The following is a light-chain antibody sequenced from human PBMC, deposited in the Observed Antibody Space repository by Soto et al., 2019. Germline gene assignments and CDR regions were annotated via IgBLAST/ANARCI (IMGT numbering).Light chain of an antibody. V-gene: IGKV3-15*01. CDR3: QQYNNWPPIT. J-gene: IGKJ5*01. Sequence: EIVMSQSPATLSVSPGERATLSCRASQSVSIKLAWYQQKPGQAPRLLINDTSTRATGIPARFSGSGSGTEFTLTISSLQSEDFAVYYCQQYNNWPPITFGHGTRLEIK. CDR2: DTS. CDR1: QSVSIK.